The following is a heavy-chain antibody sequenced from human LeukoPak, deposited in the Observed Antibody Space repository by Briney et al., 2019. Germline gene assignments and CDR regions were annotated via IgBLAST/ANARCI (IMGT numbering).Heavy chain of an antibody. CDR3: ARGSAFGDYYFDY. D-gene: IGHD4-17*01. J-gene: IGHJ4*02. Sequence: PSETLSLTCTVSGGSISSYYWSWIRQPPGKGLEWIGYVYYSGSTNYNPSLKSRVTISVDTSKNQFSLKLSSVTAADTAVYYCARGSAFGDYYFDYWGQGTLVTVSS. CDR2: VYYSGST. V-gene: IGHV4-59*01. CDR1: GGSISSYY.